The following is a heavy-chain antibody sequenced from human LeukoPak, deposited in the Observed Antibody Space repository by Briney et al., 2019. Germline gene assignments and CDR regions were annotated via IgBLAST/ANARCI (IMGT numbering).Heavy chain of an antibody. J-gene: IGHJ5*02. CDR3: ARDSRYHSGWGSYQPYWFDP. CDR2: ISDDGTSE. Sequence: GGSLRLSCEGSGYTFSYYFMYWVRQAPGKELEWVAAISDDGTSEHYADSVKGRFTISRDNSKKSLYLQMNRLRTEDTAVYYCARDSRYHSGWGSYQPYWFDPWGQGTLVTVSS. V-gene: IGHV3-30*04. D-gene: IGHD3-10*01. CDR1: GYTFSYYF.